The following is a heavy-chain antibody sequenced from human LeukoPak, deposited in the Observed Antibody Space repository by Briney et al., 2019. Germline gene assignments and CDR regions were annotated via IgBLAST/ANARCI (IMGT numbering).Heavy chain of an antibody. D-gene: IGHD3-22*01. V-gene: IGHV3-33*01. CDR2: IWYDGSNK. J-gene: IGHJ5*02. CDR1: GFTFSSYG. Sequence: GRSLRLSCAASGFTFSSYGMHWVRQAPGKGLEWVAVIWYDGSNKYYADSVKGRFTISRDNSKNTLYLQMNSLRAEDTAVYYCARESSYYDSSGYYSNWFDPWGQGTLVTASS. CDR3: ARESSYYDSSGYYSNWFDP.